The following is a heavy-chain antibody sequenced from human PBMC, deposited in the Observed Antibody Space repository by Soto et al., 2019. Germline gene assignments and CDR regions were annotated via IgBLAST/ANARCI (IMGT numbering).Heavy chain of an antibody. CDR1: GGSISSYY. D-gene: IGHD3-22*01. CDR2: VYYSGST. J-gene: IGHJ6*02. CDR3: AREPRGNYYDSSGPYGMDV. Sequence: SETLSLTCTVSGGSISSYYWSWIRQPPGKGLEWIGYVYYSGSTNYNPSLKSRVTISVDTSKNQFSLKLSSVTAADTAVYYCAREPRGNYYDSSGPYGMDVWGQGTMVTVSS. V-gene: IGHV4-59*01.